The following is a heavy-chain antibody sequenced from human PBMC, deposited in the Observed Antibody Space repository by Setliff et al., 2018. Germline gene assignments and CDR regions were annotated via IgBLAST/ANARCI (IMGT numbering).Heavy chain of an antibody. Sequence: ASVKVSCKASGYTFTSYAVHWVRQAPGQRLEWMGWINAGNGKTKYSQEFQGRVTMTRDTSTSTVYMELSSLRSEDTAVYYCARSTSWFSANYWGQGTPVTVSS. CDR2: INAGNGKT. J-gene: IGHJ4*02. CDR1: GYTFTSYA. D-gene: IGHD2-2*01. CDR3: ARSTSWFSANY. V-gene: IGHV1-3*01.